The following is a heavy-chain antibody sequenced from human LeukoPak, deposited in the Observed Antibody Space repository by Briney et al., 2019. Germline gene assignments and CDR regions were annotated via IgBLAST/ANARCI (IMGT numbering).Heavy chain of an antibody. D-gene: IGHD3-22*01. CDR1: GGFISSGGYS. CDR2: IYYSGST. J-gene: IGHJ3*02. CDR3: ASLSYYYDSGGYGRAFDI. V-gene: IGHV4-30-4*07. Sequence: PSETLSLTCSVSGGFISSGGYSWSWIRQPPGKGLEWIGYIYYSGSTYYNPSLKSRVTISVDTSKNQFSLKLSSVTAADTAVYYCASLSYYYDSGGYGRAFDIWGQGTMVTVSS.